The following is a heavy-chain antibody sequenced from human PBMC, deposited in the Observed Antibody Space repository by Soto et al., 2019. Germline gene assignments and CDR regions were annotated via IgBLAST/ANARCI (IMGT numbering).Heavy chain of an antibody. CDR3: TRHDQRSGWYYFDY. Sequence: XGSLGLSCAASGFTFSGSAMHGVRQASGKGLEWVGRIRSKANSYATAYAASVKGRFTISRDDSKNTAYLQMNSLKTEDTAVYYCTRHDQRSGWYYFDYWGQGTLVTVSS. D-gene: IGHD6-19*01. CDR1: GFTFSGSA. J-gene: IGHJ4*02. CDR2: IRSKANSYAT. V-gene: IGHV3-73*01.